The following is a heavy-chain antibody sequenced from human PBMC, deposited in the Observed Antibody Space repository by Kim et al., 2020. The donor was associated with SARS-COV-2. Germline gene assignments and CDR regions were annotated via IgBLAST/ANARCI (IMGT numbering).Heavy chain of an antibody. CDR1: GGSISSYY. Sequence: SETLSLTFTVSGGSISSYYWSWIRQPPGKGLEWIGYIYYSGNTNYNPSLKSRVTISVDTSKNQFSLKLSSVTAADTAVYYCARKRDGYNYEWFDPWGQGTLVTVSS. J-gene: IGHJ5*02. CDR2: IYYSGNT. D-gene: IGHD5-12*01. CDR3: ARKRDGYNYEWFDP. V-gene: IGHV4-59*13.